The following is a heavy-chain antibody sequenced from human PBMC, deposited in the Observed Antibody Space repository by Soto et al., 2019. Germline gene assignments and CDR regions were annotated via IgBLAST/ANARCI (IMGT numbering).Heavy chain of an antibody. Sequence: GESLKISCKGSGYSFTTYRIGRIRQMPGKGLEWMGIIYPGDSETRYSPSFQGQVTISADKSNTTAYLQWSGLKASDTSMYYCARQRIEAAFDAVDIWGQGTMVTISS. V-gene: IGHV5-51*01. CDR3: ARQRIEAAFDAVDI. CDR2: IYPGDSET. CDR1: GYSFTTYR. D-gene: IGHD6-13*01. J-gene: IGHJ3*02.